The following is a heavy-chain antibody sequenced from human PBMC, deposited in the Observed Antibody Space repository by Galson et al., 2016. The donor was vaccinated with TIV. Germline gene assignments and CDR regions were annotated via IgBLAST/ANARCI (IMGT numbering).Heavy chain of an antibody. CDR2: ISDTSTYT. J-gene: IGHJ4*02. V-gene: IGHV3-11*05. CDR3: ARDDGDWGSGVVNY. D-gene: IGHD2-21*02. Sequence: SLRLSCAGSGFAFRDFYMSWIRQAPGKGLGWISYISDTSTYTDYADSVKGRFTISRDNPRKSLYLQMNSLRVDDTAVYYCARDDGDWGSGVVNYWGQGILVTVSS. CDR1: GFAFRDFY.